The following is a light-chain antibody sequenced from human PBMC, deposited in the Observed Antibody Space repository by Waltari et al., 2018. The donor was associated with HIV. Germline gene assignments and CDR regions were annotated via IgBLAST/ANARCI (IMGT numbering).Light chain of an antibody. CDR3: QSYDSSNHVV. CDR1: SGSIASNY. Sequence: NFMLTQPHSVSESPGKTVTISCTGSSGSIASNYVQWYQQRPAIASTIVIYEDNQRPSGFPVRCSGSIDSASNSAALTISGLKTEDEADYYCQSYDSSNHVVFGGGTKLTVL. V-gene: IGLV6-57*02. CDR2: EDN. J-gene: IGLJ2*01.